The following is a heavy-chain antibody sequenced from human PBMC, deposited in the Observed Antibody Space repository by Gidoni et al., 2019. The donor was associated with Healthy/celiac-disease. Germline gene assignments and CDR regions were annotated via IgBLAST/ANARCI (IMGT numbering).Heavy chain of an antibody. CDR3: ARDYSSWYFGVDPRDDY. Sequence: QVQLVQSGAEVKKPGASVKVSWKASGYTFPSYYMHWVRQAPGQGLEWMGIINPSGGSTSYAQKFQGRVTMTRDTSTSTVYMELSSLRSEDTAVYYCARDYSSWYFGVDPRDDYWGQGTLVTVSS. CDR1: GYTFPSYY. V-gene: IGHV1-46*01. CDR2: INPSGGST. J-gene: IGHJ4*02. D-gene: IGHD6-13*01.